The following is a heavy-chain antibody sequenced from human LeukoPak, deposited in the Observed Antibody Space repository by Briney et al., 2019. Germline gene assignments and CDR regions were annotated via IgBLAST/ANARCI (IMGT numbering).Heavy chain of an antibody. CDR3: ASDFDYRDY. Sequence: PGRSLRLSCAASGFTFSSYAMHWVRQAPGKGLEWVAVISYDGSNKYYADSVKGRFTISRDNSKNTLYLQMNSLRAEDTAVYYCASDFDYRDYWGQGTLVTVSS. CDR1: GFTFSSYA. CDR2: ISYDGSNK. D-gene: IGHD4-11*01. V-gene: IGHV3-30-3*01. J-gene: IGHJ4*02.